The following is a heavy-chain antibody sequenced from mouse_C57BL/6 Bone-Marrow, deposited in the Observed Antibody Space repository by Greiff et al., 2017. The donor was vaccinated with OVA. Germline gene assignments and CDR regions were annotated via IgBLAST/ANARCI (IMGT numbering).Heavy chain of an antibody. CDR3: ARPPSDGYYVGAY. CDR1: GYTFTDYN. D-gene: IGHD2-3*01. Sequence: VQLKQSGPELVKPGASVKIPCKASGYTFTDYNMDWVKQSHGKSLEWIGDINPNNGGTIYNQKFKGKATLTVDKSSSTAYMELRSLTSEDTAVYYCARPPSDGYYVGAYWGQGTLVTVSA. J-gene: IGHJ3*01. CDR2: INPNNGGT. V-gene: IGHV1-18*01.